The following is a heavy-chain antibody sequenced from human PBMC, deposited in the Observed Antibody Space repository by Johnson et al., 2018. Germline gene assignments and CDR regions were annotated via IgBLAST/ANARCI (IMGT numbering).Heavy chain of an antibody. Sequence: VQLVQSGGGLVQPGGSLKLSCAASGFTFNDFAMHWVRQASGKGLEWVGRINGHAKAYAASVKGRFIIFRDDSSNTTYLQMNSLKTEDTAVYYCYKNNPGNYYSYMDVWGKGTTVTVSS. V-gene: IGHV3-73*01. CDR1: GFTFNDFA. CDR3: YKNNPGNYYSYMDV. J-gene: IGHJ6*03. D-gene: IGHD1-14*01. CDR2: INGHAK.